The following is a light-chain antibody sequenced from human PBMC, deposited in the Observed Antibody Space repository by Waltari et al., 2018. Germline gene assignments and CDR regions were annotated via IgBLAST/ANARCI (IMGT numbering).Light chain of an antibody. Sequence: DVVMSQSPLSLPVTLGQPASISCRSSQSLVHSDGNTYLNWLQQRPGQSPRRLFYKVSNRDSGVPDRFSGSGSGTDFTLKISRVEAEDVGVYYCMQGTHWPWTFGQGTKVDIK. CDR2: KVS. J-gene: IGKJ1*01. CDR3: MQGTHWPWT. CDR1: QSLVHSDGNTY. V-gene: IGKV2-30*02.